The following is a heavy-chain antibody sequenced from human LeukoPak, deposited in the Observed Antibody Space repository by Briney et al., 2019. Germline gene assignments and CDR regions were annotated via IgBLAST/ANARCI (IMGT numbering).Heavy chain of an antibody. CDR2: ISGSGAGM. D-gene: IGHD5-12*01. Sequence: GGSLRLSCAASGFTFSSYGMNWVRQAPGKGLEWVAAISGSGAGMYYADSVKGRFSISRDNSKNTLYLQMNSLKIEDTAVYYCATVTPYIVATIGYWGQGTLVSVSS. CDR1: GFTFSSYG. J-gene: IGHJ4*02. V-gene: IGHV3-23*01. CDR3: ATVTPYIVATIGY.